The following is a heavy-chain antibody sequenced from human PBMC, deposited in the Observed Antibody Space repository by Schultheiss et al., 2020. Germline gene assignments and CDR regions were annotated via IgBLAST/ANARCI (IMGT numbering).Heavy chain of an antibody. V-gene: IGHV1-69*05. D-gene: IGHD3-10*01. Sequence: SVKVSCKASGGTFSSYAISWVRQAPGQGLEWMGRIIPIFGTANYAQKLQGRVTMTTDTSTSTAYMELRSLRSDDTAVYYCARDQLWFGELLYPIDYWGQGTLVTVSS. CDR2: IIPIFGTA. J-gene: IGHJ4*02. CDR3: ARDQLWFGELLYPIDY. CDR1: GGTFSSYA.